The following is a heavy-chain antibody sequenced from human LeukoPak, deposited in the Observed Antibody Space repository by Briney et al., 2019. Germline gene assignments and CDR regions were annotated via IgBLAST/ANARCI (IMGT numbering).Heavy chain of an antibody. Sequence: SVKVSCKASGGTFSSYAISWVRQAPGQGLEWMGGIIPIFGTANYAQKFQGRVTITADESTSTAYMELSSLRSEDTAVYYCARLDSTHDDFDIWGQGTMVTVSS. CDR3: ARLDSTHDDFDI. J-gene: IGHJ3*02. CDR1: GGTFSSYA. CDR2: IIPIFGTA. V-gene: IGHV1-69*13. D-gene: IGHD6-13*01.